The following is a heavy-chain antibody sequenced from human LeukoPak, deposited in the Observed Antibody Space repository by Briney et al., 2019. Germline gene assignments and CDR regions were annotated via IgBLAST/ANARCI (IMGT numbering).Heavy chain of an antibody. V-gene: IGHV4-39*07. D-gene: IGHD3-10*01. CDR2: IYYSGST. J-gene: IGHJ4*02. Sequence: SETLSLTYTVSGGSISSSSYYWGWIRQPPGKGLEWIGSIYYSGSTYYNPSLKSRVTISVDTSKNQFSLKLSSVTAADTAVYYCARLMVRGVYYWGQGTLVTVSS. CDR1: GGSISSSSYY. CDR3: ARLMVRGVYY.